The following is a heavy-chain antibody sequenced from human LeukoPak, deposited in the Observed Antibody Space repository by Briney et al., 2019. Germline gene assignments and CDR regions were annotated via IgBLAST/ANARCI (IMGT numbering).Heavy chain of an antibody. CDR1: GFTFSNYG. V-gene: IGHV3-23*01. CDR3: ARRDIVVVVSASDY. CDR2: ITASGDST. Sequence: GGSLRLSCAASGFTFSNYGMTWVRQAPGKGLEWVSGITASGDSTYYGDSVKGRFTMSRDNSKNTVYLQMNSLRVDDTAVYYCARRDIVVVVSASDYWGQGTLVTVSS. J-gene: IGHJ4*02. D-gene: IGHD2-15*01.